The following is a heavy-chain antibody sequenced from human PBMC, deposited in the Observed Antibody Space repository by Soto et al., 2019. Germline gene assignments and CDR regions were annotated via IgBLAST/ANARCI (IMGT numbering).Heavy chain of an antibody. D-gene: IGHD3-3*01. CDR2: INHSGST. CDR1: GGSFSGYY. J-gene: IGHJ5*02. CDR3: ARGTRITIFGVVMNWFDP. Sequence: QVQLQQWGAGLLKPSETLSLTCAVYGGSFSGYYWSWIRQPPGKGLEWIGEINHSGSTNYNPSLKSRVTISVDPSKNQFSLKLSSVTAADTAVYYCARGTRITIFGVVMNWFDPWGQGTLVTVSS. V-gene: IGHV4-34*01.